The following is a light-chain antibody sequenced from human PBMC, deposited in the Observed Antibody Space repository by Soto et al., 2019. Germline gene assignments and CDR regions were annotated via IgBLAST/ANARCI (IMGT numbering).Light chain of an antibody. CDR1: QSVTSS. CDR3: QQYDNLPLT. CDR2: DVS. J-gene: IGKJ4*01. V-gene: IGKV3-11*01. Sequence: EIVLTQSPATLSLSPGDRATLSCRASQSVTSSLAWFQQKPGQAPRLLIYDVSRRATAIPARFSGSGSGTDFTLTISSLEPEDFATYYCQQYDNLPLTFGGGTKVEIK.